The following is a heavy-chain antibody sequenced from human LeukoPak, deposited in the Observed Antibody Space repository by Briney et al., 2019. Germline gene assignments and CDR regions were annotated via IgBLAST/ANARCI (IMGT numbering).Heavy chain of an antibody. CDR2: IYYSGST. V-gene: IGHV4-59*01. CDR3: ARGRLSVMVRGSIYYFDY. D-gene: IGHD3-10*01. J-gene: IGHJ4*02. Sequence: SETLSLTCTVSGGSISSYYWSWIRQPPGKGLEWIGYIYYSGSTNYNPSLKSRVTISVDTSKNQFSLKLSSVTAADTAVYYCARGRLSVMVRGSIYYFDYWGQGTLVTVSS. CDR1: GGSISSYY.